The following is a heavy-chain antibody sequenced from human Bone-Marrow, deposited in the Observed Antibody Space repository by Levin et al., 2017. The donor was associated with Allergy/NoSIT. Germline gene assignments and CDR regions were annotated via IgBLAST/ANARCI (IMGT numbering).Heavy chain of an antibody. V-gene: IGHV3-30*18. CDR1: GFTFSSYG. D-gene: IGHD2-2*01. Sequence: GGSLRLSCAASGFTFSSYGMHWVRQAPGKGLEWVAVISYVGSNKYYADSVKGRFTISRDNSKNTLYLQMNSLRAEDTAVYYCAKDHWRSSRIAYYYYGMDVWGQGTTVTVSS. CDR2: ISYVGSNK. J-gene: IGHJ6*02. CDR3: AKDHWRSSRIAYYYYGMDV.